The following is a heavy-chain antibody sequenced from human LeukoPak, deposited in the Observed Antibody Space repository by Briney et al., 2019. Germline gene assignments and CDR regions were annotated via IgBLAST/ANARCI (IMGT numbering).Heavy chain of an antibody. J-gene: IGHJ4*02. D-gene: IGHD5-18*01. CDR1: GFTFSSYS. CDR3: ARVLDTAMVRGGPFDY. Sequence: GGSLRLSCAASGFTFSSYSMNWVRQAPGKGLEWVSSISSSSSYIYYADSVKGRFTISRDNAKNSLYLQMNSLRAEDTAVYYCARVLDTAMVRGGPFDYWGQGTLVTVSS. CDR2: ISSSSSYI. V-gene: IGHV3-21*01.